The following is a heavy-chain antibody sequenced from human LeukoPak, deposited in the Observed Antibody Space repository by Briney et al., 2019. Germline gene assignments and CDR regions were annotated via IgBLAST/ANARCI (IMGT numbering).Heavy chain of an antibody. J-gene: IGHJ1*01. Sequence: GGSLRLSCAASGFTFSSYSMNWVRQALGKGLEWVSSISSSSSYIYYADSVKGRFTISRDNAKNSLYLQMNSLRAEDTAVYYCARDGPWYYYDSSSAEYFQHWGQGTLVTVSS. CDR1: GFTFSSYS. D-gene: IGHD3-22*01. CDR2: ISSSSSYI. CDR3: ARDGPWYYYDSSSAEYFQH. V-gene: IGHV3-21*01.